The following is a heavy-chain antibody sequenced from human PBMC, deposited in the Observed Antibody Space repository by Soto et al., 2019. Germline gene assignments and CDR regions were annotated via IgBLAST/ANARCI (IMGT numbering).Heavy chain of an antibody. J-gene: IGHJ4*02. CDR1: GFTFCSYS. V-gene: IGHV3-21*01. CDR3: AREYQPLLWPLACDY. Sequence: GGSLRLSCAASGFTFCSYSLNWVRQAPGKGLEWVSAISGSGISTYYADSVKGRFTISRDNAKNSLYLQMNSLRAEDTAVYYCAREYQPLLWPLACDYWGQGTLVTVSS. D-gene: IGHD2-2*01. CDR2: ISGSGIST.